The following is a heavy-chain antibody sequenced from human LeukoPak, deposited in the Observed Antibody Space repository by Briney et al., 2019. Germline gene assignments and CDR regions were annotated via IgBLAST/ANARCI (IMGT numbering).Heavy chain of an antibody. D-gene: IGHD3-22*01. CDR3: ARLYDGSAYHADHFDY. V-gene: IGHV3-21*01. J-gene: IGHJ4*02. CDR1: GFTFSSYE. Sequence: PGGSLRLSCAASGFTFSSYEMNWVRQAPGKGLEWVSSISSSSSYIYYADSVKGRFTISRDNAKNSLYLQMNSLRAEDTAVYYCARLYDGSAYHADHFDYWGQGTLVNVSS. CDR2: ISSSSSYI.